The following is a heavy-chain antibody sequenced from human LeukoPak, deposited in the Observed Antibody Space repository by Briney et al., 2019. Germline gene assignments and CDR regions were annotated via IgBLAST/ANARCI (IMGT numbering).Heavy chain of an antibody. CDR1: GFTFSSYG. V-gene: IGHV3-30*18. CDR2: ISYDGGNK. CDR3: AEDGPPHGELLFYDYFDY. D-gene: IGHD3-10*01. J-gene: IGHJ4*02. Sequence: PRGSLRLSCVHPGFTFSSYGMHWVRQAPRTGLEWVGVISYDGGNKYSADSVKGRFTISRDNSKNTLYLQMNSLRAEDTAVYYCAEDGPPHGELLFYDYFDYWGQGALVTVSS.